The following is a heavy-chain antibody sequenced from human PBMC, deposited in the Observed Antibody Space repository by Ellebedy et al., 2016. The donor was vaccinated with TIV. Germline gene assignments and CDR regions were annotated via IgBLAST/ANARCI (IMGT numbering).Heavy chain of an antibody. CDR2: IWYDGSNR. J-gene: IGHJ4*02. CDR3: AREYSTTWPDY. Sequence: GESLKISCAASGFIFSDYSMHWVRQAPGKGLEWVAVIWYDGSNRYYADSVKGRFTISRDNSKNTLFLHMNSLRTEDTAVYYCAREYSTTWPDYWGQGTLVTVSS. CDR1: GFIFSDYS. V-gene: IGHV3-33*01. D-gene: IGHD2-2*01.